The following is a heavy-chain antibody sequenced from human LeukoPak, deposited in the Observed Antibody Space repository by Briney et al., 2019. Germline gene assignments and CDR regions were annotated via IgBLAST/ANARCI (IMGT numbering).Heavy chain of an antibody. CDR1: GFTLSSYW. CDR2: INEDGSKK. D-gene: IGHD1-26*01. CDR3: ARENIVGSTWGDIDY. J-gene: IGHJ4*02. V-gene: IGHV3-7*01. Sequence: GGSLRLSCAASGFTLSSYWMSWVRQAPGMGLEWVANINEDGSKKFYVDSVKGRFTISRDNAKNSLFLQMNSLRAEDTAVYYCARENIVGSTWGDIDYWGQGTLVTVSS.